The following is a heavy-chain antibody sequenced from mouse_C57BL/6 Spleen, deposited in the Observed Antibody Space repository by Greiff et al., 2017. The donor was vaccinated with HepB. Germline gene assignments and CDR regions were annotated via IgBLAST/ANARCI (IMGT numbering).Heavy chain of an antibody. Sequence: VQLQQSGPELVKPGASVKISCKASGYSFTGYYMNWVKQSPEKSLEWIGEINPSTGGTTYNQKFKAKATLTVDKSSSTAYMQLKSLTSEDSAVYYCAITTGTGHFDYWGQGTTLTVSS. CDR1: GYSFTGYY. CDR3: AITTGTGHFDY. V-gene: IGHV1-42*01. J-gene: IGHJ2*01. CDR2: INPSTGGT. D-gene: IGHD1-2*01.